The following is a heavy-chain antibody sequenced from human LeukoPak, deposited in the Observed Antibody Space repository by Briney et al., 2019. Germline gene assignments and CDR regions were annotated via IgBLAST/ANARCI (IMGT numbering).Heavy chain of an antibody. Sequence: PSETLSLTCTVTGGSISIHTHYWGWIRQPPGKGLEWIASIYYSGSTYYNPSLKSRVTLSVDTSKNQFSLNLRSVTATDTAVYYCARQPRESADAHLDSWGQGTLVTVSS. CDR2: IYYSGST. D-gene: IGHD2-2*01. J-gene: IGHJ4*02. V-gene: IGHV4-39*01. CDR3: ARQPRESADAHLDS. CDR1: GGSISIHTHY.